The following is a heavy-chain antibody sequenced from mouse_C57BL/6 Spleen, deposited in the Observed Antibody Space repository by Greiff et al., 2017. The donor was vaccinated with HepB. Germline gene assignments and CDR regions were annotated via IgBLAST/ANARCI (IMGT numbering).Heavy chain of an antibody. CDR3: ARDRGYAMDY. V-gene: IGHV1-82*01. J-gene: IGHJ4*01. D-gene: IGHD3-2*01. Sequence: VKLVESGPELVKPGASVKISCKASGYAFSSSWMNWVKQRPGKGLEWIGRIYPGDGDTNYNGKFKGKATLTADKSSSTAYMHLSSLTSEDSAVYFCARDRGYAMDYWGQGTSVTVSS. CDR2: IYPGDGDT. CDR1: GYAFSSSW.